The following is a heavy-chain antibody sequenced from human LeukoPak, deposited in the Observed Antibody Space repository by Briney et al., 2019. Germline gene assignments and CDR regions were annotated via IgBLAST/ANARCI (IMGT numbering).Heavy chain of an antibody. CDR3: ARKLIAVAGYYWFDP. CDR1: GGTFISYA. Sequence: SVRVSCKASGGTFISYAISWVRQAPGEGLEWMGGIIPIFGTANYAQKFQGRVTITADESTSTAYMELSSLRSEDTAVYYCARKLIAVAGYYWFDPWGQGTLVTVSS. D-gene: IGHD6-19*01. J-gene: IGHJ5*02. CDR2: IIPIFGTA. V-gene: IGHV1-69*13.